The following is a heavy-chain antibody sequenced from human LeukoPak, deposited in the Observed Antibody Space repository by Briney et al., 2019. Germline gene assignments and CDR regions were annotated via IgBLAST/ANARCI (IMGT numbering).Heavy chain of an antibody. Sequence: SETLSLTCTVSGVSISSYYWSWLRQPPGKGLEWVGDIYYSGSNNYNPSLKRRVTISVHTSKNQFSLKLSSVTAADTAVYYCARIVMYYYDSSGYSPTYYFDYWGQGTLVPVSS. D-gene: IGHD3-22*01. J-gene: IGHJ4*02. CDR1: GVSISSYY. CDR2: IYYSGSN. V-gene: IGHV4-59*08. CDR3: ARIVMYYYDSSGYSPTYYFDY.